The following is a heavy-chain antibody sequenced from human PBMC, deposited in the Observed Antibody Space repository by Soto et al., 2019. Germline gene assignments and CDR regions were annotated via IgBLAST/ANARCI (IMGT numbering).Heavy chain of an antibody. V-gene: IGHV1-3*01. Sequence: ASVKVSCKASGYTFTSYAMHWVRQAPGQRLEWMGWINAGNGNTKYSQKFRGRVTITRDTSASTAYMELSSLRSEDTAVYYCARGVGVCSNGVCPPFDYWGQGTLVTVSS. D-gene: IGHD2-8*01. CDR1: GYTFTSYA. CDR2: INAGNGNT. CDR3: ARGVGVCSNGVCPPFDY. J-gene: IGHJ4*02.